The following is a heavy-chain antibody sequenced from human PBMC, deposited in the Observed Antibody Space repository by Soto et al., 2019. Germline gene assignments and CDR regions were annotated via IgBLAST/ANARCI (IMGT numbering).Heavy chain of an antibody. D-gene: IGHD2-2*01. V-gene: IGHV4-39*01. Sequence: SETLSLTCTVSGGSISSSSYYWGWIRQPPGKGLEWIGSIYYSGSTYYNPSLKSRVTISVDTSKNQFSLKLSPVTAADTAVYYCARPNCSSTSCYFDYWGQGTLVTVSS. CDR3: ARPNCSSTSCYFDY. J-gene: IGHJ4*02. CDR1: GGSISSSSYY. CDR2: IYYSGST.